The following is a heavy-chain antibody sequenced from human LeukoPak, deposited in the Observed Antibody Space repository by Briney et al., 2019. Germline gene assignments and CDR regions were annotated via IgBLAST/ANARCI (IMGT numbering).Heavy chain of an antibody. Sequence: PGGSLRLSCAASGFTFSSYWMSWVRQAPGKGLEWVANIKQDGSEKYYVDSVKGRFTISRGNAKNSLYLQMNSLRAEDTAVYYCARVPPYGSGSPRIYYFDYWGQGTLVTVSS. CDR1: GFTFSSYW. D-gene: IGHD3-10*01. V-gene: IGHV3-7*01. CDR2: IKQDGSEK. CDR3: ARVPPYGSGSPRIYYFDY. J-gene: IGHJ4*02.